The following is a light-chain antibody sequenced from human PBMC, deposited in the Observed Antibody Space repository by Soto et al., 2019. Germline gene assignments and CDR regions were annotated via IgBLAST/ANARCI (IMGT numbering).Light chain of an antibody. Sequence: QSVLTQPPAASGTPGQRVTISCSGSSSNIGSNAVHWYQQLPGTAPKVLIYYNSQRPSGVPDRFSGSKSGTSASLAISGLQSEDEADYYCAAWDDSQGGVFGTGTKLTVL. J-gene: IGLJ1*01. CDR2: YNS. CDR1: SSNIGSNA. V-gene: IGLV1-44*01. CDR3: AAWDDSQGGV.